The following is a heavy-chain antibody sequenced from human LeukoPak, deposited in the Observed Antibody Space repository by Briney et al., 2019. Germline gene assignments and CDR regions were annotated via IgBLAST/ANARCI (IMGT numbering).Heavy chain of an antibody. Sequence: ASVKVSCKASGYTFTSYYMHWVRQAPGQGLEWMGINNPSGGSTSYAQKFQGRVTMTRDTSTSTVYMELSSLRSEDTAVYYCAREPYSSSWYSLSNHYYGMDVWGQGTTVTVSS. CDR1: GYTFTSYY. D-gene: IGHD6-13*01. CDR3: AREPYSSSWYSLSNHYYGMDV. V-gene: IGHV1-46*01. J-gene: IGHJ6*02. CDR2: NNPSGGST.